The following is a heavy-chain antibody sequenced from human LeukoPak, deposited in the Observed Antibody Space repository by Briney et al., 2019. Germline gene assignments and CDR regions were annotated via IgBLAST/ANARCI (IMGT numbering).Heavy chain of an antibody. CDR1: GGTFSNYA. CDR2: IIPILGVA. D-gene: IGHD7-27*01. Sequence: GASVTVSCKASGGTFSNYAISWVRQAPGQGLEWMGRIIPILGVANYAQKFQGRVSITADKSTGTAYMELSSLRSEDTAVYFCARAPGNDAFDIWGQGTMVTVSS. CDR3: ARAPGNDAFDI. V-gene: IGHV1-69*04. J-gene: IGHJ3*02.